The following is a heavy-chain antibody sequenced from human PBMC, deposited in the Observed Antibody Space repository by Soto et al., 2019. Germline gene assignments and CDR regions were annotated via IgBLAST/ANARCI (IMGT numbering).Heavy chain of an antibody. D-gene: IGHD3-3*01. CDR3: ARGSIFGVVLNAFDI. J-gene: IGHJ3*02. Sequence: QVQLQESGPGLVKPSQTLSLTCAVSGGSISGNGYYWNWIRQHPGKGLEWIGYISYSGRTFYSPSLKSRVTTSLDTSKNQFSLKLRSVTAADTAIYYCARGSIFGVVLNAFDIWGQGTMVAVSS. CDR2: ISYSGRT. V-gene: IGHV4-31*11. CDR1: GGSISGNGYY.